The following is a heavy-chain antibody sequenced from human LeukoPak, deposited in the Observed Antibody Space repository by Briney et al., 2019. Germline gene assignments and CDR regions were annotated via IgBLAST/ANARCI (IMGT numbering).Heavy chain of an antibody. J-gene: IGHJ5*02. CDR2: INPNSGGT. CDR1: GYTFTGYY. V-gene: IGHV1-2*02. Sequence: ASVKVSCKASGYTFTGYYMHWVRQAPGQGLEWMGWINPNSGGTNYAQKFQGRVTMTWDTSISTAYMELSRLRSDDTAVYYCAREGNYDFWSGYYSVGFDPWGQGTLVTVSS. CDR3: AREGNYDFWSGYYSVGFDP. D-gene: IGHD3-3*01.